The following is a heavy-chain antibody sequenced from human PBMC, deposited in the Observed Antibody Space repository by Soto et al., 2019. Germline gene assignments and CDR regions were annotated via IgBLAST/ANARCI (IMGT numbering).Heavy chain of an antibody. Sequence: QVQLVQSGAEVKKPGSSVKVSCNASGGTFSSYAISWVRQAPGQGLEWMGGIIPIFGTANYAQKFQGRVTITADESTTTAYMELSSLRSEDTAVYYCARGSRLWDSSGYYFAYWGQGTLVTVSS. D-gene: IGHD3-22*01. CDR2: IIPIFGTA. CDR1: GGTFSSYA. CDR3: ARGSRLWDSSGYYFAY. J-gene: IGHJ4*02. V-gene: IGHV1-69*01.